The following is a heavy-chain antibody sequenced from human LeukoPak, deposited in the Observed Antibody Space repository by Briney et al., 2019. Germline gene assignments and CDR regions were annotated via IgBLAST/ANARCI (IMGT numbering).Heavy chain of an antibody. D-gene: IGHD1-26*01. CDR2: INGNGGST. V-gene: IGHV3-23*01. CDR3: ARRRDLYSGSYYPFDY. J-gene: IGHJ4*02. Sequence: GGSLRLSCAASGFAFSSYAMNWVRQAPGKGLEWVSAINGNGGSTYYADSVKGRFTISRDNSKNTLYLQMNSLRAEDTAMYYCARRRDLYSGSYYPFDYWGQGTLVTVSS. CDR1: GFAFSSYA.